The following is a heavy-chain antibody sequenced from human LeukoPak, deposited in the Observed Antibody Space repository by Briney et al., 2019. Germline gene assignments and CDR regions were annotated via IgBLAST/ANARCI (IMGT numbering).Heavy chain of an antibody. CDR2: MNPNSGNT. J-gene: IGHJ6*03. CDR1: GYTFTSYD. D-gene: IGHD2-2*01. V-gene: IGHV1-8*03. CDR3: ARGPVVTAANFYYYYYYMDV. Sequence: ASVKVSCKASGYTFTSYDINWVRQATGQGLEWMGWMNPNSGNTGYAQKFQGRVTITRNTSISTAYMELSSLRSEDTAVYYCARGPVVTAANFYYYYYYMDVWGKGTTVTVSS.